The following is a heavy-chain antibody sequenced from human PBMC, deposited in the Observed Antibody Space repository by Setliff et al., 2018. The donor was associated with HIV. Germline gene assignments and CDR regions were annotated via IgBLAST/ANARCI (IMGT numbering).Heavy chain of an antibody. CDR2: IYTSGST. Sequence: SETLSLTCNVSGGSISNYYWTWMRQPPGKGLEWIGYIYTSGSTNYNPSLKSRVTISLDTSKNQFSLRLSSVTAADTAVYYCVRAGYCNSATCYFSGWFDPWGPGMLVTVSS. D-gene: IGHD2-2*01. CDR3: VRAGYCNSATCYFSGWFDP. CDR1: GGSISNYY. J-gene: IGHJ5*02. V-gene: IGHV4-4*08.